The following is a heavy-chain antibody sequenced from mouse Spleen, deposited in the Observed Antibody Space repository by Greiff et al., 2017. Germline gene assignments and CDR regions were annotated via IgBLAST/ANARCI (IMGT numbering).Heavy chain of an antibody. CDR3: ARSYGNFYWYFDV. Sequence: QVQLKQSGPELVKPGASVKISCKASGYTFTDYYINWVKQRPGQGLEWIGWIFPGSGSTYYNEKFKGKATLTVDKSSSTAYMLLSSLTSEDSAVYFCARSYGNFYWYFDVWGAGTTVTVSS. CDR1: GYTFTDYY. D-gene: IGHD2-1*01. CDR2: IFPGSGST. J-gene: IGHJ1*01. V-gene: IGHV1-75*01.